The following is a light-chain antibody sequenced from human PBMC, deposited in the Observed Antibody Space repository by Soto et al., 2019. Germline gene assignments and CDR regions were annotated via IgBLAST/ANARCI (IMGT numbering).Light chain of an antibody. CDR1: QSISTW. J-gene: IGKJ2*03. Sequence: IQMTQSPSTLSASVGDRVTFTCRASQSISTWLAWYQQKPGKAPKLLIYKASTLEVGVPSRFSGSGSGTEFTLTLNTLQPADFATYYCQQYNSFYSFGLGTKLEIK. CDR3: QQYNSFYS. V-gene: IGKV1-5*03. CDR2: KAS.